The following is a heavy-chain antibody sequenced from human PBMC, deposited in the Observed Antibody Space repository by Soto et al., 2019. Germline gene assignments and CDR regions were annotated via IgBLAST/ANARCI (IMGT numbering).Heavy chain of an antibody. D-gene: IGHD3-22*01. CDR3: AISPRYLDVSAYYYSFDY. V-gene: IGHV5-51*01. CDR1: GYSFTSYW. J-gene: IGHJ4*02. CDR2: ISAGDSEI. Sequence: GESLKIPCKGSGYSFTSYWIAWVRQMPGKGLEWMASISAGDSEIRYSPSFQGLVTISADKSISTAYLQWSSLRASDTAIYFCAISPRYLDVSAYYYSFDYWGQGTLVTVSS.